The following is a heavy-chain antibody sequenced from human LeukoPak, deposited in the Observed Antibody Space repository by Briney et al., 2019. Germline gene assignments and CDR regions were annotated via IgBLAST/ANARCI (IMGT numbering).Heavy chain of an antibody. Sequence: PVASVKVSCKTSGYTFSNYGIGRVRQAPGQGLEWMGWITPYNGNTNSARKFQGRVTITADESTSTAYMELSSLRSEDTAVYYCAREDQSLPHGGDFDYWGQGTLVTVSS. D-gene: IGHD1-14*01. CDR3: AREDQSLPHGGDFDY. CDR2: ITPYNGNT. CDR1: GYTFSNYG. V-gene: IGHV1-18*01. J-gene: IGHJ4*02.